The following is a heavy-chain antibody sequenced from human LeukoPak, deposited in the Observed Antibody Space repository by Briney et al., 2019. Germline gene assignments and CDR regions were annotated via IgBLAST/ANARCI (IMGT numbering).Heavy chain of an antibody. CDR2: IRYDGSNK. V-gene: IGHV3-30*02. J-gene: IGHJ4*02. CDR3: AKLVPNWNDEATFDY. D-gene: IGHD1-1*01. Sequence: GGSLRLSCAASGFTFSSYGMHWVRQAPGKGLEWVAFIRYDGSNKYYADSVKGRFTISRDNSKNTLYLQMNSLRAEDTAVYYCAKLVPNWNDEATFDYWGQGTLVTVSS. CDR1: GFTFSSYG.